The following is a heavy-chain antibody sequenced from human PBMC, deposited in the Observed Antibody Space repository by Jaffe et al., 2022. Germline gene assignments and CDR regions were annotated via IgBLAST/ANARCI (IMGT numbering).Heavy chain of an antibody. CDR2: INSDGSST. D-gene: IGHD2-2*01. J-gene: IGHJ4*02. CDR3: ARDLLYCSSISCRGY. CDR1: GFTFRSYW. Sequence: EVQLVESGGGLVQPGGSLRLSCAASGFTFRSYWMHWVRQAPGKGLVWVSRINSDGSSTSYADSVKGRFTISRDNAKNTLYLQMNSLRAEDTAVYYCARDLLYCSSISCRGYWGQGTLVTVSS. V-gene: IGHV3-74*01.